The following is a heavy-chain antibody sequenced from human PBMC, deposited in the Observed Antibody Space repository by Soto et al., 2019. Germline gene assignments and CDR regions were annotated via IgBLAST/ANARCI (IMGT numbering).Heavy chain of an antibody. CDR3: AREYSYHFDP. J-gene: IGHJ5*02. CDR1: GDSISGYH. Sequence: QVQLQESGPGLVKPSETLSLTCAVSGDSISGYHWDWIRQPAGEGLEWVGRIYASGSTNYNPSPKSRVTMSVDTSKNEFSLRLSSVTAADTAVYFCAREYSYHFDPWGQGTLVTVSS. V-gene: IGHV4-4*07. CDR2: IYASGST. D-gene: IGHD5-18*01.